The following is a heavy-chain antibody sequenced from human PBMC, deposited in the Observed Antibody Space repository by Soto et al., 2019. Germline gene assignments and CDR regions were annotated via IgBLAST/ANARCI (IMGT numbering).Heavy chain of an antibody. CDR3: ARAAFWSGPMDV. Sequence: GGSLRLSCAASGFTFSSYGMHWVRQAPGKGLEWVAVIWYDGSNKYYADSVKGRFTISRDNSKNTLYLQMNSLRAEDTAVYYCARAAFWSGPMDVWGKGTTVTVSS. V-gene: IGHV3-33*01. CDR1: GFTFSSYG. D-gene: IGHD3-3*01. CDR2: IWYDGSNK. J-gene: IGHJ6*03.